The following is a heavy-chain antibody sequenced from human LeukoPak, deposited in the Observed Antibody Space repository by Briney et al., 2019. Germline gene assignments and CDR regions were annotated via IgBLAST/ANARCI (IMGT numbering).Heavy chain of an antibody. CDR3: ARFLSGTGSSGYPD. J-gene: IGHJ4*02. Sequence: PSETLSLTCAVSGYSISSGYYWGWLRQPPGKGLEWIGSIYHSGSTYYNPSLKSRVTVSVDTSKNQFSLKLSSVTAADTAVYYCARFLSGTGSSGYPDWGQGTLVTVSS. D-gene: IGHD3-22*01. CDR1: GYSISSGYY. V-gene: IGHV4-38-2*01. CDR2: IYHSGST.